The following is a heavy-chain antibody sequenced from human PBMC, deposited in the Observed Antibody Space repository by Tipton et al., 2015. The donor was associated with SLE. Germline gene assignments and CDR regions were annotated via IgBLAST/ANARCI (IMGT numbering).Heavy chain of an antibody. CDR2: VHHTGGN. CDR3: ARGLFGGSYDY. J-gene: IGHJ4*02. CDR1: GGSISSSSYH. D-gene: IGHD1-26*01. V-gene: IGHV4-39*02. Sequence: QLVQSGAEVKPSETLSLTCTVSGGSISSSSYHWGWIRQPPGKGLEWVGEVHHTGGNNYNPSLRSRVTISRDTSKNQFSLRLTSVTAADTAVYYCARGLFGGSYDYWGQGTLVTVSS.